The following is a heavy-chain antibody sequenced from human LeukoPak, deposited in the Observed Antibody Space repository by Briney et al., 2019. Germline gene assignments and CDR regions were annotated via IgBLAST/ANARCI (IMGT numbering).Heavy chain of an antibody. Sequence: ASVKVSCKASGYIFTNYGINWVRQAPGQGLEWMGWIIAYNGNTKYTQKLQDRVTVTTDSSTSTAYMELKTLRSDDTAVYFCARAGYSRFVDDLDYWGQGTLVIVSS. CDR1: GYIFTNYG. D-gene: IGHD1-26*01. V-gene: IGHV1-18*01. CDR3: ARAGYSRFVDDLDY. CDR2: IIAYNGNT. J-gene: IGHJ4*02.